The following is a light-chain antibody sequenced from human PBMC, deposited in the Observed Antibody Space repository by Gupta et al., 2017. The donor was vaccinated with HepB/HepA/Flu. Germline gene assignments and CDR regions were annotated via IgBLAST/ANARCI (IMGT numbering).Light chain of an antibody. CDR2: WAS. V-gene: IGKV4-1*01. J-gene: IGKJ4*01. CDR1: QSVLYSSNNKKY. CDR3: QQYDSTPLT. Sequence: DILMTPSPHSLPVSLGERATINCKSSQSVLYSSNNKKYLAWYQQKPGQPPKLLIYWASTRESGVPDRFSGSGSGTDFTLTISSLQAEDVAVYYCQQYDSTPLTFGGGTKVEIK.